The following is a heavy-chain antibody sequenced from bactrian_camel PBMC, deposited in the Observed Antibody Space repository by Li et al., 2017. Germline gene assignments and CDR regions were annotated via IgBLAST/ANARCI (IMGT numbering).Heavy chain of an antibody. J-gene: IGHJ4*01. CDR1: GFSFSSYD. Sequence: VQLVESGGGSVQPGGSLRLSCAASGFSFSSYDMTWVRQAPGKGLEWVSSISSGDMRTYADSVKGRFTISRDNAKNTVYLQLNMLKPEDTAVYYCTATGGGWWGCRDIEKYSSQGTQVTVS. CDR2: ISSGDMRT. D-gene: IGHD2*01. V-gene: IGHV3S40*01. CDR3: TATGGGWWGCRDIEKY.